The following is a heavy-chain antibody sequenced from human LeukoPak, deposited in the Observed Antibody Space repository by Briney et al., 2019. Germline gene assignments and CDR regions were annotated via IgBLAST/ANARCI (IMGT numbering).Heavy chain of an antibody. D-gene: IGHD3-10*01. CDR3: ARDVDYYDSGSREIQIHY. J-gene: IGHJ4*02. V-gene: IGHV3-23*01. Sequence: GGSLRLSCAASGFTFSSYAMSWVRQAPGKGLEWVSAISGSGGTSYYADSVKGRFTISRDNSKNTLYLQMSSLRAEDTAVYYCARDVDYYDSGSREIQIHYWGQGTLVTVSS. CDR1: GFTFSSYA. CDR2: ISGSGGTS.